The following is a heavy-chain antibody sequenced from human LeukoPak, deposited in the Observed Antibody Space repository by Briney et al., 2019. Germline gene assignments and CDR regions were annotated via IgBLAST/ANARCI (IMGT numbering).Heavy chain of an antibody. Sequence: GGSLRLSCAASGFTFSSYGMHWVRPAPGKGLEGVAVLWYDGSNKYYADSVKGRFTISRDNSKNTLYLQMNSLRAEDTAVYYCVREMVDFWSGYYENLFDYWGQGTLVTVSS. J-gene: IGHJ4*02. CDR2: LWYDGSNK. V-gene: IGHV3-33*01. CDR1: GFTFSSYG. D-gene: IGHD3-3*01. CDR3: VREMVDFWSGYYENLFDY.